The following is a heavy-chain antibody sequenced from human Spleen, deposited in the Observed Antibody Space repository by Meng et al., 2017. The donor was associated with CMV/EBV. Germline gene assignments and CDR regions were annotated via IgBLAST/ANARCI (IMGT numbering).Heavy chain of an antibody. J-gene: IGHJ5*02. Sequence: SETLSLTCAVYGGSFSGYSWTWIRQPPGKGLEWIGDISHSGTTNYNPSLKSRVAMSVDTSKKQFSLKLTSVTAADTAVYYCAIESTLFAGWFDPWGQGTLVTVSS. CDR3: AIESTLFAGWFDP. CDR2: ISHSGTT. D-gene: IGHD2-2*01. CDR1: GGSFSGYS. V-gene: IGHV4-34*01.